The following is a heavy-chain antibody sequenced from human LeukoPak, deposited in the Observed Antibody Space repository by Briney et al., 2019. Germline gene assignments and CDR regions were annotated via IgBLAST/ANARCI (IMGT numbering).Heavy chain of an antibody. Sequence: PSETLSLTCAVYGGSFSGYYWSWIRQPPGKGLEWIGEINHSVSTNYNPSLESRVTISVDTSKNQFSLKLSSVTAADTAVYYCARRHNVGFDYWGQGTLVTVSS. CDR3: ARRHNVGFDY. V-gene: IGHV4-34*01. J-gene: IGHJ4*02. CDR2: INHSVST. D-gene: IGHD1-14*01. CDR1: GGSFSGYY.